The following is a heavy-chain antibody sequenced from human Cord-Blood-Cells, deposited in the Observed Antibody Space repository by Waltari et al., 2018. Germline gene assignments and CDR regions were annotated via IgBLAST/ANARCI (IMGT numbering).Heavy chain of an antibody. J-gene: IGHJ4*02. CDR3: AKDHSAHSSSWFDY. Sequence: EVQLLESGGGLVQPGGSLRLSCAASGFTFSSYAMSWFRQAPGKGWEWVSAISSSGGSTYYADSVKGRFTISRDNSKSTLYLQMNSLRAEDTAVYYCAKDHSAHSSSWFDYWGQGTLVTVSS. CDR2: ISSSGGST. CDR1: GFTFSSYA. V-gene: IGHV3-23*01. D-gene: IGHD6-13*01.